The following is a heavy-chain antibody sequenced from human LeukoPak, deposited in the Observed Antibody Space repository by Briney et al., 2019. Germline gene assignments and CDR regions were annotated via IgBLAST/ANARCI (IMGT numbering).Heavy chain of an antibody. J-gene: IGHJ4*02. V-gene: IGHV4-39*01. Sequence: SETLSLTCTVSGGSISSSSYYWGWIRRPPGKGLEWIGSIYYSGSTYYNPSLKSRVTISVDTSKNQFSLKLSSVTAADTAVYYCARRGGYCSSTSCYDYFDYWGQGTLVTVSS. CDR3: ARRGGYCSSTSCYDYFDY. CDR1: GGSISSSSYY. D-gene: IGHD2-2*01. CDR2: IYYSGST.